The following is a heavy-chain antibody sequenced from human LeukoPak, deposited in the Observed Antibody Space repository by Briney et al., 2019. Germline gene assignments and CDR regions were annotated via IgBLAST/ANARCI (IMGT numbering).Heavy chain of an antibody. V-gene: IGHV4-39*01. CDR2: IYYSGST. J-gene: IGHJ6*03. CDR3: ARPATPGVFYYYMDV. CDR1: GGSISSSSYY. D-gene: IGHD6-13*01. Sequence: PSETLSLTCTVSGGSISSSSYYWVWIRQPQGKGLEWIGSIYYSGSTYYNPSLKSRVTISVDTSKNQFSLKLSSVTAADTAVYYCARPATPGVFYYYMDVWGKGTTVTVSS.